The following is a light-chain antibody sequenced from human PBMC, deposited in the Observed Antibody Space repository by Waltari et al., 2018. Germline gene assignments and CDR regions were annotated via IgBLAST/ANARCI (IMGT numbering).Light chain of an antibody. Sequence: ELTQSPDSLPVTLGERATINCKSSQSVLYRSNYNNYLAWFQQKPGQPPKLLIRWASTRESGVPDRFSGSGSDTDFTLTISSLQAEDVAVYYCQQYLTLPYSFGQGTKLEIK. V-gene: IGKV4-1*01. CDR2: WAS. CDR1: QSVLYRSNYNNY. J-gene: IGKJ2*03. CDR3: QQYLTLPYS.